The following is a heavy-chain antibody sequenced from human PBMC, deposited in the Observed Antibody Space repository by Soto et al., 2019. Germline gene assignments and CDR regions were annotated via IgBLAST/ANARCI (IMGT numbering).Heavy chain of an antibody. J-gene: IGHJ6*02. Sequence: ASVKVSCKASGYTFTSYAMHWVRQAPGQRLEWMGWINAGNGNTKYSQKFQGRVTITRDTSASTAYMELSSLRSEDTAVYYCARSSNRRGAAGNLEYYYYGMDVWGQGTTVTVSS. V-gene: IGHV1-3*01. CDR3: ARSSNRRGAAGNLEYYYYGMDV. CDR1: GYTFTSYA. CDR2: INAGNGNT. D-gene: IGHD6-13*01.